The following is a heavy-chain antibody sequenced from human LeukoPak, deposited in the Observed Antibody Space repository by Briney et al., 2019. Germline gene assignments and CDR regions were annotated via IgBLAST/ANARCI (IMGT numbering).Heavy chain of an antibody. CDR2: IYHSGST. D-gene: IGHD2-2*01. Sequence: KSSETLSRTCAVSGGSISSGGYSWSWIRQPPGKGLEWIGYIYHSGSTYYNPSLKSRVTISVDRSKNQFSLKLSSVTAADTAVYYCARGDVVVPAATYYYYGMDVWGQGTTVTVSS. V-gene: IGHV4-30-2*01. CDR3: ARGDVVVPAATYYYYGMDV. CDR1: GGSISSGGYS. J-gene: IGHJ6*02.